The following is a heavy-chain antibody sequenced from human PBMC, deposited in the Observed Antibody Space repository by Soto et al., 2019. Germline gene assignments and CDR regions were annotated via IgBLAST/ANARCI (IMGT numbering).Heavy chain of an antibody. Sequence: SVKVSCKASGYTFPSYYMHWVRQAPGQGLEWMGIINPSGGSTSYAQKFQGRVTMTRDTSTSTVYMELSSLRSEDTAVYYCAREQGDGNYANNWFDPWGQGTLVTVSS. CDR2: INPSGGST. CDR3: AREQGDGNYANNWFDP. D-gene: IGHD1-7*01. V-gene: IGHV1-46*01. CDR1: GYTFPSYY. J-gene: IGHJ5*02.